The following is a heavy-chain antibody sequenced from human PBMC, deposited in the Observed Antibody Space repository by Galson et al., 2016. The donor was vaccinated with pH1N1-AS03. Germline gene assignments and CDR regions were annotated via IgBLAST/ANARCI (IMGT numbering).Heavy chain of an antibody. D-gene: IGHD2-15*01. CDR2: IDEGGSHP. CDR1: GFTFSKTG. V-gene: IGHV3-21*01. CDR3: VTDGTFGSTIER. J-gene: IGHJ4*02. Sequence: SLRLSCAASGFTFSKTGMNWVRQAPGKGPEWVSSIDEGGSHPYSADSLQGRFTISRDNTKNSLFLHMNSLRAEDTAVYYCVTDGTFGSTIERRGQGTLVTVSS.